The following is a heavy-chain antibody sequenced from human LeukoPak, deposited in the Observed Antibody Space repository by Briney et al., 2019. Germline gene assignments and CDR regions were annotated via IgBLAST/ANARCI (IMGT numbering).Heavy chain of an antibody. D-gene: IGHD3-10*01. CDR1: GFTFSDYY. CDR3: ARNGLWFGELVYYYYYMDV. Sequence: GGSLRLSCAASGFTFSDYYMSWIRQAPGKGLEWVSYISSSGSTIYYADSVKGRFTISRVNAKNSLYLQMNSLRAEDTAVYYCARNGLWFGELVYYYYYMDVWGKGTTVTVSS. J-gene: IGHJ6*03. CDR2: ISSSGSTI. V-gene: IGHV3-11*04.